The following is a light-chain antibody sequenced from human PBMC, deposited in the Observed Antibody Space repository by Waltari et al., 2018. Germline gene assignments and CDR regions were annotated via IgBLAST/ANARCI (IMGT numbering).Light chain of an antibody. J-gene: IGKJ3*01. V-gene: IGKV1-5*03. CDR2: KAS. Sequence: DIHMTQSPSTLSASVGERVTITCRASQSLNDWLAWYQQKPGEAPHLLIYKASTLQTGVPSRFSGTGSGTEYTLTISSFQPDDSATYYCLQHGSFPFTFGPGTHVDIK. CDR3: LQHGSFPFT. CDR1: QSLNDW.